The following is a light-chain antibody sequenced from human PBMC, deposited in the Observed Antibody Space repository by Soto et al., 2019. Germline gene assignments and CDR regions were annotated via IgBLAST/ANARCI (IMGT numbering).Light chain of an antibody. CDR2: DAS. CDR3: QHYNNWPA. CDR1: QSISDL. V-gene: IGKV1-5*01. J-gene: IGKJ1*01. Sequence: DIQMTQSPSTLSASVGDRVTITCRASQSISDLLAWYQQKPGKAPKLLIYDASTRAPGVPAMFSGSGSGTEFALTISSRQSEDFAVYSCQHYNNWPAFGQGTKVEI.